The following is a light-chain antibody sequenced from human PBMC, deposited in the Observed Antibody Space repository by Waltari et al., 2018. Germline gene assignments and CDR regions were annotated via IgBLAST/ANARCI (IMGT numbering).Light chain of an antibody. V-gene: IGKV3-20*01. Sequence: EIVLTPSPGSPSLSPGERGTLSCRASQSVSRFLAWYQQKPGQAPRLLIYGASTRATGIPDRFSGSGSGTDFSLTISRLEPEDFAVYYCQKYDRLPATFGQGTKVEIK. J-gene: IGKJ1*01. CDR3: QKYDRLPAT. CDR1: QSVSRF. CDR2: GAS.